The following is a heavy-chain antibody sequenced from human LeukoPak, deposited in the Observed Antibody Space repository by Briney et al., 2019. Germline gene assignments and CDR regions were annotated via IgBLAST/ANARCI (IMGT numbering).Heavy chain of an antibody. V-gene: IGHV3-30*18. CDR2: MSNDGSDK. CDR3: AKEGRYGEYLHY. Sequence: PGGSLRLSCAASGFTFSSYGMHWVRQAPGKGLEWVALMSNDGSDKYSADSVKGRFTISRDNSKNTVYLQMNSLRPDDTAVYYCAKEGRYGEYLHYWGQGTLVTVSS. D-gene: IGHD4-17*01. CDR1: GFTFSSYG. J-gene: IGHJ4*02.